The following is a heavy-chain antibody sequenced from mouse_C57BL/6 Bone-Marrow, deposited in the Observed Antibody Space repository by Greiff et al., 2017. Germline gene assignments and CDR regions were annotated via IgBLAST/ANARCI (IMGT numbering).Heavy chain of an antibody. J-gene: IGHJ2*01. Sequence: VKLQQPGAELVKPGASVKLSCKASGYTFTSSWMHWVKQRPGQGLEWIGMIHPNSGSTNYNEKLKSKATLTVDKSSSTAYMQLSSLTSEDSAVXYCAKDFDYWGQGTTRTVSS. CDR2: IHPNSGST. CDR1: GYTFTSSW. CDR3: AKDFDY. V-gene: IGHV1-64*01.